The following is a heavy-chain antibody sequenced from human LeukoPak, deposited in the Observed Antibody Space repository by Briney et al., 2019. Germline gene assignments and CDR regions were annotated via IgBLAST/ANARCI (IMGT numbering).Heavy chain of an antibody. Sequence: PGGSLRLSCAASGFTVSSNYMSWVRQAQGKGLEGVSTISGNGGRTYFADSVKGRFTISRDNSKNTLYLQMNSLGAEDTAVYYCAKWPYYDSTGYYDYWGQGTLVTVSS. CDR2: ISGNGGRT. J-gene: IGHJ4*02. D-gene: IGHD3-22*01. V-gene: IGHV3-23*01. CDR1: GFTVSSNY. CDR3: AKWPYYDSTGYYDY.